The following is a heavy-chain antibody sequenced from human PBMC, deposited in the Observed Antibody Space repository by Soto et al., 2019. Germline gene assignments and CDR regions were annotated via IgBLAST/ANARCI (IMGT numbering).Heavy chain of an antibody. Sequence: VGSLRLSCAASGFTFSSYAMHWVRQAPGKGLEWVAVISYDGSNKYYADSVKGRFTISRDNSKNTLYLQMNSLRAEDAAVYYCAREGLFDPWGQGTLVTVS. V-gene: IGHV3-30-3*01. J-gene: IGHJ5*02. CDR2: ISYDGSNK. CDR1: GFTFSSYA. CDR3: AREGLFDP.